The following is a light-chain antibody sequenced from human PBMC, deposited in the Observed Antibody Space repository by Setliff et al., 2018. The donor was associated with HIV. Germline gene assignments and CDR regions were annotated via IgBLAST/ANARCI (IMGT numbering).Light chain of an antibody. CDR1: SSDIAIYNF. J-gene: IGLJ2*01. CDR3: SSYTSSSTHYVI. CDR2: DVS. V-gene: IGLV2-14*03. Sequence: QSALTQPASVSGSPGQSITISCTGTSSDIAIYNFVSWYQHHPGKAPKLMIYDVSYRPSGVSNRLSGSKSGNTASLTISGLQAEDEGDYYCSSYTSSSTHYVIFGGGTKVTVL.